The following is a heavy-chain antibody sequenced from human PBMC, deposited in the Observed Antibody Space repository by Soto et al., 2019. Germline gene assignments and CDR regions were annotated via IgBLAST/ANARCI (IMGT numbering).Heavy chain of an antibody. J-gene: IGHJ4*02. Sequence: ASVKVSCKASGYTFTGHYIHWVRQAPEQGPEWMGEIGPGSGATRYAQRFQGRVTMTRDMSITTVYMELNNLSPDDAAVYYCGRGRSGQRVVFYWGQGTPVTVSS. V-gene: IGHV1-2*02. D-gene: IGHD1-26*01. CDR1: GYTFTGHY. CDR2: IGPGSGAT. CDR3: GRGRSGQRVVFY.